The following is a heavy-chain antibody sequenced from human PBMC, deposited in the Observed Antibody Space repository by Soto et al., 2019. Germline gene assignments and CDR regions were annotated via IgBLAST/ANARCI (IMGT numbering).Heavy chain of an antibody. CDR2: IFSDDHK. CDR3: ARIWDIASPGTFCFDP. D-gene: IGHD6-6*01. Sequence: SGPTLVNPTATLTLTCTISGFSLTTPLMGVAWIRQHPGKTLAWLAHIFSDDHKSYSTSLKSRLTLSKGTSNSQVVVIMTNMDPLDTPPYHRARIWDIASPGTFCFDPWGEGT. V-gene: IGHV2-26*03. J-gene: IGHJ5*02. CDR1: GFSLTTPLMG.